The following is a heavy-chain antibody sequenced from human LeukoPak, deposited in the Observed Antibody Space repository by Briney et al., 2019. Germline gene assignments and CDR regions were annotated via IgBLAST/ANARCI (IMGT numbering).Heavy chain of an antibody. J-gene: IGHJ5*02. Sequence: GGSLRLSCAASGFTFDDYAMHWVRQAPGKGLEWVSGISWNSGSIGYADSVKGRFTISRDNAKDSLYLQMNSLRAEDTALYYCAKGRTRSGYYYDSGGYHTSFDPWGQGTLVTVSS. CDR2: ISWNSGSI. V-gene: IGHV3-9*01. CDR1: GFTFDDYA. D-gene: IGHD3-22*01. CDR3: AKGRTRSGYYYDSGGYHTSFDP.